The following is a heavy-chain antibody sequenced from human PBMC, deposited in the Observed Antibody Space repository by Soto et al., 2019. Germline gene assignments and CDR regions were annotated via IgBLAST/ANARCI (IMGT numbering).Heavy chain of an antibody. CDR1: GYTFTSYY. CDR3: AREHGDDTRALEYSGSYLDYYYGMDV. Sequence: ASVKVSCKASGYTFTSYYMHWVRQAPGQGLEWMGIINPSGGSTSYAQKFQGRVTMTRDTSTSTVYMELSSLRSEDTAVYYCAREHGDDTRALEYSGSYLDYYYGMDVWG. J-gene: IGHJ6*02. CDR2: INPSGGST. V-gene: IGHV1-46*01. D-gene: IGHD1-26*01.